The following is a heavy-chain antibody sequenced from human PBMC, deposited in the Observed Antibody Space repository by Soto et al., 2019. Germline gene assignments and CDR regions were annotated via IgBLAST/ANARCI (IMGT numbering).Heavy chain of an antibody. V-gene: IGHV1-18*01. CDR2: ISAYNCNT. CDR1: GYTFTSYF. Sequence: ASVKVSCKASGYTFTSYFISWVRQAPGQGLEWMGWISAYNCNTNYAQKLQGRVTMTTDTSTSTAYMELRSLRSDDTAVYYCAEVLRYFDWLSPAGYWGQGALVTVSS. J-gene: IGHJ4*02. CDR3: AEVLRYFDWLSPAGY. D-gene: IGHD3-9*01.